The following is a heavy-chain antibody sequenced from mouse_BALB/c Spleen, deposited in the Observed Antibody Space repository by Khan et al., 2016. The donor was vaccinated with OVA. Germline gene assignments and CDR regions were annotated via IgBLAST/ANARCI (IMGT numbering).Heavy chain of an antibody. V-gene: IGHV1S34*01. CDR3: ARGDYYGSSPFAY. CDR2: ISCYNGAT. J-gene: IGHJ3*01. Sequence: LVKTGASVKISCKASGYSFTGYYMHWVKQSHGKSLEWIGYISCYNGATSYNQKFKGKATFTVDTSSSTAYMQFNSLTSEGSAVYDCARGDYYGSSPFAYWGQGTLVTVSA. D-gene: IGHD1-1*01. CDR1: GYSFTGYY.